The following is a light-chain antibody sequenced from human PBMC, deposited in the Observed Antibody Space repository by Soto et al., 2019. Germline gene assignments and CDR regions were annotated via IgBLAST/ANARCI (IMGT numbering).Light chain of an antibody. CDR1: SSDVGGYNY. CDR2: EVS. Sequence: SVLTQPAAVSGSTGQSITISCTGTSSDVGGYNYVSWYQQHPGKAPKLMIYEVSNRPSGVSNRFSGSKSGNTASLTISGLQGQHETYYYCSSYTSSSPHVFGTWNKAT. CDR3: SSYTSSSPHV. V-gene: IGLV2-14*01. J-gene: IGLJ1*01.